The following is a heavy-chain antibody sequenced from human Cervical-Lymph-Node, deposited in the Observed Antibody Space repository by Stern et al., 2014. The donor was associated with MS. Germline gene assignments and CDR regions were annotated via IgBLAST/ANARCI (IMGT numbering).Heavy chain of an antibody. D-gene: IGHD3-22*01. V-gene: IGHV1-2*06. Sequence: QVQLVQSGAEVKRPGASVKVSCKTSGYTFTGYYIHWVRQAPGQGLEWMGRITPQGGGTNYAQKFQDRVTMTRDTSISTVYMELSRLRSDDTAIYYCAKGLYYDSSGFVFWGQGTLVTVSS. CDR2: ITPQGGGT. CDR1: GYTFTGYY. CDR3: AKGLYYDSSGFVF. J-gene: IGHJ4*02.